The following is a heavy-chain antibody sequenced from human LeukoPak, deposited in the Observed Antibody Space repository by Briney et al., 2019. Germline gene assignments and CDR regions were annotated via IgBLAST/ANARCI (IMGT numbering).Heavy chain of an antibody. CDR1: GGSISSSSYY. CDR2: IYYSGST. V-gene: IGHV4-39*07. CDR3: AREAGYYYDSSGFPDY. J-gene: IGHJ4*02. Sequence: PSETLSLTCTVSGGSISSSSYYWGWIRQPPGKGLEWIGSIYYSGSTYYNPSLKSRVTISVDTSKNQFSLKLSSVTAADTAVYYCAREAGYYYDSSGFPDYWGQGTLVTVSS. D-gene: IGHD3-22*01.